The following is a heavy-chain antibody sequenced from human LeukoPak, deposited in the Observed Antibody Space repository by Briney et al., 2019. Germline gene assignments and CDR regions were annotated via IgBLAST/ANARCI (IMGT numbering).Heavy chain of an antibody. J-gene: IGHJ6*02. V-gene: IGHV1-18*01. Sequence: ASVKVSCKASGYTFTSYGISWVRQAPGQGLEWMGWISAYNGNTNYAQKLQGRVTMTTDTSTSTAYMELRSLRSDDTAVYYCARGPGNCSGGSCYFGYYYYYGMDVWAKGPRSPSP. CDR2: ISAYNGNT. CDR1: GYTFTSYG. CDR3: ARGPGNCSGGSCYFGYYYYYGMDV. D-gene: IGHD2-15*01.